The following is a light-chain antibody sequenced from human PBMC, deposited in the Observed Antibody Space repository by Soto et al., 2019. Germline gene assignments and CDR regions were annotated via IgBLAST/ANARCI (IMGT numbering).Light chain of an antibody. CDR3: SSYTSSSTPVV. Sequence: QSALTQPPSASGSPGHSVTLSCTGTSSDVGGYNYVSWYQQHPGKAPKLIISEVNKRPSGVPDRFSGSKSGNTASLTVSGLQAEDEADYYCSSYTSSSTPVVFGGGTKLTVL. V-gene: IGLV2-8*01. J-gene: IGLJ2*01. CDR2: EVN. CDR1: SSDVGGYNY.